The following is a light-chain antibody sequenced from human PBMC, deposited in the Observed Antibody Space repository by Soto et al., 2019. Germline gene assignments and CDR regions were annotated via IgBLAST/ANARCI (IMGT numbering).Light chain of an antibody. CDR3: QRRKSWQET. CDR2: DAS. CDR1: QSVSSY. Sequence: EIVLTQSPATLSLSPGERATLSCRASQSVSSYLTWYQHKPGQAPRLLIYDASNRATGIPARFSGSWSGTDFPLTISSLEPEDFAVYYCQRRKSWQETFGQGPKLEIK. V-gene: IGKV3-11*01. J-gene: IGKJ2*01.